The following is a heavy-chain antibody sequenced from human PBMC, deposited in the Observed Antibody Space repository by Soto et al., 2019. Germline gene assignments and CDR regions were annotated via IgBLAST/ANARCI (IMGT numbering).Heavy chain of an antibody. J-gene: IGHJ4*02. Sequence: QVQLQESGPGLVKPSETLSLTCTVSGGSISSYYWSWIRQPPGKGLEWIGYIYYSGSTNYNPSLKSRVTISVDTSKNQFSLKLSSVTAADTAVYYCARSYYDSSGYFLFDYWGEGTLVTVSS. CDR3: ARSYYDSSGYFLFDY. D-gene: IGHD3-22*01. CDR2: IYYSGST. V-gene: IGHV4-59*01. CDR1: GGSISSYY.